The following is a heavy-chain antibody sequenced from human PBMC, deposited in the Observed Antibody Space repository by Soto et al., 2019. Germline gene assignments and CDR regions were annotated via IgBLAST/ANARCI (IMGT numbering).Heavy chain of an antibody. D-gene: IGHD3-3*01. J-gene: IGHJ3*02. Sequence: GGSLRLSCAASGFTFSSYAMSWVRQAPGKGLEWVSAISGSGGSTYYADSVKGRFTISRDNSKNTLYLQMNSLRAEDTAVYYCAKSLGFLEWLTPVDAFDIWGQGTMVTVSS. V-gene: IGHV3-23*01. CDR3: AKSLGFLEWLTPVDAFDI. CDR2: ISGSGGST. CDR1: GFTFSSYA.